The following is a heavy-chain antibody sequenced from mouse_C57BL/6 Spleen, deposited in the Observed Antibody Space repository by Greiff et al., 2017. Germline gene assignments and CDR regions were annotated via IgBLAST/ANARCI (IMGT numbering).Heavy chain of an antibody. CDR1: GFTFSDYG. Sequence: EVHLVESGGGLVKPGGSLKLSCAASGFTFSDYGMPWVRQAPEKGLEWVAYISSGSSTIYYADTVKGRFTISRDNAKNTLFLQMTSLRSEDTAMYYCARRATVVAYYFDYWGQGTTLTVSS. V-gene: IGHV5-17*01. CDR3: ARRATVVAYYFDY. CDR2: ISSGSSTI. D-gene: IGHD1-1*01. J-gene: IGHJ2*01.